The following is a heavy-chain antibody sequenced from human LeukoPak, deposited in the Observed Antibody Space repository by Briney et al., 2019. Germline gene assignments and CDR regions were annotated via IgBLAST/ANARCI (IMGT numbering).Heavy chain of an antibody. J-gene: IGHJ3*02. D-gene: IGHD1-26*01. CDR1: GLIFSNAW. V-gene: IGHV3-15*01. CDR3: TRVRATTAGAFDI. CDR2: IKSRVDGGTT. Sequence: GGSLRLSWVGSGLIFSNAWMSWVRQPPGKGLEWVGRIKSRVDGGTTDYAAPVKDRFTISRDDAKSTLYLQMNTLKAEDTAVYYCTRVRATTAGAFDIWGQGTMVTVSS.